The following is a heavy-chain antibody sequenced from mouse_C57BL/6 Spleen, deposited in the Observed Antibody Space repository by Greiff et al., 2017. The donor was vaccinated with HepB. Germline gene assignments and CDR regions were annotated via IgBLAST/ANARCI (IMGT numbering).Heavy chain of an antibody. CDR1: GYTFTSYG. CDR3: ARIITTVVDPYYFDY. D-gene: IGHD1-1*01. CDR2: IYPRSGNT. Sequence: QVQLQQSGAELARPGASVKLSCKASGYTFTSYGISSVKQRTGQGLEWIGEIYPRSGNTYYNEKFKGKATLTADKSSSTAYMELRSLTSEDSAVYFCARIITTVVDPYYFDYWGQGTTLTVSS. J-gene: IGHJ2*01. V-gene: IGHV1-81*01.